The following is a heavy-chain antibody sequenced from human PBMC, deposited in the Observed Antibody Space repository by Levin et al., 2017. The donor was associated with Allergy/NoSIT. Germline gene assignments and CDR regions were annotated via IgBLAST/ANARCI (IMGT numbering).Heavy chain of an antibody. Sequence: GESLKISCAASGFTFSSYSMNWVRQAPGKGLEWVSSISSSSSYIYYADSVKGRFTISRDNAKNSLYLQMNSLRAEDTAVYYCARDGHPRRFDYWGQGTLVTVSS. CDR2: ISSSSSYI. CDR1: GFTFSSYS. V-gene: IGHV3-21*01. CDR3: ARDGHPRRFDY. J-gene: IGHJ4*02.